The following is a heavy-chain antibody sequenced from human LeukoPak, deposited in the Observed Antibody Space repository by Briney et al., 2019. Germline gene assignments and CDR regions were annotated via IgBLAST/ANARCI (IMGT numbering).Heavy chain of an antibody. CDR1: GGSISSYY. V-gene: IGHV4-59*01. Sequence: PSETLSLTCTVSGGSISSYYWSWIRQPPGKGLEWIGYIYYSGSTNYNPSLKSRVTISVDTSKNQFSLKLSSVTAADTAVYYCAREAFTARASHYYFDYWGQGTLVTVSS. D-gene: IGHD5-18*01. J-gene: IGHJ4*02. CDR3: AREAFTARASHYYFDY. CDR2: IYYSGST.